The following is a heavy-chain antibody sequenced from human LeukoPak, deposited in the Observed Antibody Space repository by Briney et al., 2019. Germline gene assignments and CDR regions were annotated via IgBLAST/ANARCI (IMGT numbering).Heavy chain of an antibody. J-gene: IGHJ5*02. V-gene: IGHV1-2*02. CDR2: INPNSGGT. CDR1: GYAFTGYY. Sequence: ASVKVSCKASGYAFTGYYIHWVRQAPGQGLEWMGWINPNSGGTKYAQKLQGRVTMTRDTSITTAYMGLNRLRSDDTAVYYCAKGRVVAGSKSLTYHWFDPWGQGTLVTVSS. CDR3: AKGRVVAGSKSLTYHWFDP. D-gene: IGHD6-19*01.